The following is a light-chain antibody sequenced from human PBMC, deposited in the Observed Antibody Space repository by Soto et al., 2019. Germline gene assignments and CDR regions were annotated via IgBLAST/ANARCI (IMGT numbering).Light chain of an antibody. CDR3: PHYNNWPLT. V-gene: IGKV3-15*01. J-gene: IGKJ4*01. CDR1: QGIGDT. CDR2: DTS. Sequence: EVVMTQSPATLSVSPGEGVTLSCRANQGIGDTLAWYQHKPGQTPRLLIYDTSTSATGVPARFSGSRSGPAFTLTITSLQSEEFAIEYWPHYNNWPLTFGGGTKVESK.